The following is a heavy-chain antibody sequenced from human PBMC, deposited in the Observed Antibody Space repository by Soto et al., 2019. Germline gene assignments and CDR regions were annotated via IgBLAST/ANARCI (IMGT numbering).Heavy chain of an antibody. CDR3: VRDSTYGSGSSYHPLDY. CDR2: INPYNGNT. V-gene: IGHV1-18*01. D-gene: IGHD3-10*01. Sequence: QVQVVQSGAEMKTPGASVKVSCKASGYTFTSYGLSWVRQAPGQGLEWMGWINPYNGNTNYAQNLQGRVTMTTDTSTNTAYMELRSLRSDDTAVYYCVRDSTYGSGSSYHPLDYWGQGTLVTVSS. J-gene: IGHJ4*02. CDR1: GYTFTSYG.